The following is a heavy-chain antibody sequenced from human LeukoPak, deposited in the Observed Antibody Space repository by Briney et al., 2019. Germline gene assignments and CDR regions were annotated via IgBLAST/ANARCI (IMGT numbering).Heavy chain of an antibody. CDR3: ARYISSGNDY. CDR2: IPYSGRT. CDR1: GGSISPYY. V-gene: IGHV4-59*08. D-gene: IGHD6-13*01. Sequence: SETLSLTCTVSGGSISPYYWSWIRQPPGRGLEWIAFIPYSGRTNSNPSLKSRVTLSVDMSKNQFSLKLISVTAADTAVYYCARYISSGNDYWGQGSLVTVSS. J-gene: IGHJ4*02.